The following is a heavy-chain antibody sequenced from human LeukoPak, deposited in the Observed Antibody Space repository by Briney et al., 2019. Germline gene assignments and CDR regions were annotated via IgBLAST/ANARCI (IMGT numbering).Heavy chain of an antibody. CDR1: GYSFSSYW. V-gene: IGHV5-51*01. CDR2: IYPGDSDT. D-gene: IGHD3-16*01. J-gene: IGHJ4*02. CDR3: ARRGDAYDY. Sequence: RRGESLKISCKGSGYSFSSYWIGWVRQVPGKGLEWMGIIYPGDSDTRYSPSFQGQVTISADKSISTAYLQWSSLKASDTAMYFCARRGDAYDYWGQGTLVTVSS.